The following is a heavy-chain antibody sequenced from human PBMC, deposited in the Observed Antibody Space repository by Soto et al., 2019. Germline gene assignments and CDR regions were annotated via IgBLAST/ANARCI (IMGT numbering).Heavy chain of an antibody. CDR2: IWYDGSNK. D-gene: IGHD1-26*01. V-gene: IGHV3-33*01. CDR1: GFTFSSYG. Sequence: PGGSLRLSCAASGFTFSSYGMHWVRQAPGKGLEWVAVIWYDGSNKYYADSVKGRFTISRDNSKNTLYLQMNSLRAEDTAVYYCAREKGATTSFDYWGQGTLVTVSS. J-gene: IGHJ4*02. CDR3: AREKGATTSFDY.